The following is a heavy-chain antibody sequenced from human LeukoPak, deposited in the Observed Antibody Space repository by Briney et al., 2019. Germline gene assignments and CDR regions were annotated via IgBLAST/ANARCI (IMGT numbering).Heavy chain of an antibody. D-gene: IGHD1-26*01. Sequence: ASVEVSCKASGGTFSSYAISWVRQAPGQGLEWMGRIIPILGIANYAQKFQGRVTITADKSTSTAYMELSSLRSEDTAVYYCARNPSPPYSGSDDYWGQGTLVTVSS. CDR3: ARNPSPPYSGSDDY. CDR2: IIPILGIA. J-gene: IGHJ4*02. V-gene: IGHV1-69*04. CDR1: GGTFSSYA.